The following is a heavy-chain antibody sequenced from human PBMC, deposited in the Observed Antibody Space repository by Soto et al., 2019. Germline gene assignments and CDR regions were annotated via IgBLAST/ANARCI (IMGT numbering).Heavy chain of an antibody. Sequence: QVQLQESGPGLVKPSQTLSLTCTVSGDFISSDGYYWSWIRQLPGKGLEWIGYIYSSGTTYYNPSLKSRITISVDTSKNQFSLNLSSVTAADTAVYYCARTDSSGYYFVHWGQGTLVTVFS. CDR1: GDFISSDGYY. CDR2: IYSSGTT. J-gene: IGHJ4*02. CDR3: ARTDSSGYYFVH. D-gene: IGHD3-22*01. V-gene: IGHV4-31*03.